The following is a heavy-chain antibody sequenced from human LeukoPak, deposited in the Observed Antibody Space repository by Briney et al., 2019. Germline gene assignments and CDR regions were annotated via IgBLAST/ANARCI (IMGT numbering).Heavy chain of an antibody. CDR2: ISAYNGNT. CDR1: GYTFTSYG. V-gene: IGHV1-18*01. D-gene: IGHD2-2*01. Sequence: ASVKVSCTASGYTFTSYGISWVRQAPGQGLEWMGWISAYNGNTNYAQKLQGRVTMTTDTSTSTAYMELRSLRSDDTAVYYCARGGAYCSSTSCYGPLDYWGQGTLVTVSS. CDR3: ARGGAYCSSTSCYGPLDY. J-gene: IGHJ4*02.